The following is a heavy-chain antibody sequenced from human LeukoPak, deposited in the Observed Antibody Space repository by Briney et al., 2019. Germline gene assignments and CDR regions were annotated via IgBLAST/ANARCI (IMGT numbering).Heavy chain of an antibody. V-gene: IGHV4-59*01. J-gene: IGHJ3*02. Sequence: SETLSLTCTVSGGSISSYYWSWIRQPPGKGLEWIGYIYYSGSTNYNPPLKSRVTISVDTSKNQFSLKLSSVTAADTAVYYCARARYWDDAFDIWGQGTMVTVSS. CDR2: IYYSGST. D-gene: IGHD1-26*01. CDR1: GGSISSYY. CDR3: ARARYWDDAFDI.